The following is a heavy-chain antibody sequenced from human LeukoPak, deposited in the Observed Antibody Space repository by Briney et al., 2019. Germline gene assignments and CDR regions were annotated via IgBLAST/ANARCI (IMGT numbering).Heavy chain of an antibody. Sequence: SETLSLTCAVYIGSFSGYYWTWIRQPPGKGLEWICEINHSGSTNYNPSLKSRVTISVDTSKNQFSLKLSSVTAADTAVYYCARARRAEAIDYWGQGTLVTVSS. CDR1: IGSFSGYY. CDR3: ARARRAEAIDY. D-gene: IGHD6-25*01. V-gene: IGHV4-34*01. CDR2: INHSGST. J-gene: IGHJ4*02.